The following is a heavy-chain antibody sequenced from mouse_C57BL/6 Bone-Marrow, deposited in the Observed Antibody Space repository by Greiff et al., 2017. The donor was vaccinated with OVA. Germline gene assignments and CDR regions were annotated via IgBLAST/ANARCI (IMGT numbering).Heavy chain of an antibody. CDR1: GYTFTGYW. CDR2: ILPGSGST. Sequence: QVQLQQSGAELMKPGASVKLSCKATGYTFTGYWIEWVKQRPGHGLEWIGEILPGSGSTNYNEKFKGKVTFTADTSSNTAYMQLSSLTTEDSAIYYGERSDYYGSSWYFDVWGTGTTVTVSS. V-gene: IGHV1-9*01. CDR3: ERSDYYGSSWYFDV. D-gene: IGHD1-1*01. J-gene: IGHJ1*03.